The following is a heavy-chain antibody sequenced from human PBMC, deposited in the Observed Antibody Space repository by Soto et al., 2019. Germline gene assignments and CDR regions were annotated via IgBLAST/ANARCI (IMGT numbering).Heavy chain of an antibody. CDR2: INAGNGNT. CDR1: GYTFTSYA. D-gene: IGHD3-3*01. CDR3: ASGDFWSGYYNYYYYGMDV. V-gene: IGHV1-3*01. Sequence: ASVKVSCKASGYTFTSYAMHWVRQAPGQRLEWMGWINAGNGNTKYSQKFQGRVTITRDTSASTAYMELSSLRSEGTAVYYCASGDFWSGYYNYYYYGMDVWGQGTTVTVSS. J-gene: IGHJ6*02.